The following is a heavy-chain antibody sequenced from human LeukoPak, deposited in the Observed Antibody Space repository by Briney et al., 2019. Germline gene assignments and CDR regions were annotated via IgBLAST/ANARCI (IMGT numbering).Heavy chain of an antibody. V-gene: IGHV5-51*01. CDR3: ARHGGMDLPPNPFDY. CDR2: IYPGDSDT. J-gene: IGHJ4*02. D-gene: IGHD3-16*01. Sequence: GESLKISCKGSGYSFTSYWIGWVRQMPGKGLEWMGIIYPGDSDTRYSPSFQGQVTISADKSISTAYLQWSSLKASDTAMYYCARHGGMDLPPNPFDYWGQGTLVTVSS. CDR1: GYSFTSYW.